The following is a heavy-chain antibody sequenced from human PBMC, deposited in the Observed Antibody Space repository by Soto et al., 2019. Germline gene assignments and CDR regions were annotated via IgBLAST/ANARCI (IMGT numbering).Heavy chain of an antibody. V-gene: IGHV1-18*01. Sequence: ASVKVSCKASGYTFTSYGISWVRQAPGQGLEWMGWISAYNGNTNYAQKLQGRVTMTTDTSTSTAYMELRSLRSDDTAVYYCARDYYDILTGYYESYYYYGMDVWGQGTTVTVSS. CDR1: GYTFTSYG. CDR2: ISAYNGNT. J-gene: IGHJ6*02. D-gene: IGHD3-9*01. CDR3: ARDYYDILTGYYESYYYYGMDV.